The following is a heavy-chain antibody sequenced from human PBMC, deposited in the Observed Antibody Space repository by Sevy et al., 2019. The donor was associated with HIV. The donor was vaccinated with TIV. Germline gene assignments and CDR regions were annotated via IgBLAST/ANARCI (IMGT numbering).Heavy chain of an antibody. CDR2: LSFGVGGI. J-gene: IGHJ4*02. D-gene: IGHD2-8*01. CDR3: AREGCTKPHDY. CDR1: EFTFSKYS. Sequence: GGSLGLSCAASEFTFSKYSMSGFRQPPGKGLEGVSTLSFGVGGINHADSVKGRFTISRDNSKNSLYLQMNNLRAEDTAVYYCAREGCTKPHDYWGQGTLVTVSS. V-gene: IGHV3-23*01.